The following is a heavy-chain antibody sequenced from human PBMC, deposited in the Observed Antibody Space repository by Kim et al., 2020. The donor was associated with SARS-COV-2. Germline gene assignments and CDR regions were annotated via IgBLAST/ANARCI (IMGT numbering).Heavy chain of an antibody. D-gene: IGHD2-2*03. Sequence: GGSLRLSCATSGFSFADAWMSWVRQAPGKGLEWVGRFKRKADGGTIDYAAPVKGRFTISRDDSNSMLYLQMNSLKTEDTALYYCTAGVGSADHDHRGQGSLVTVSS. V-gene: IGHV3-15*01. CDR3: TAGVGSADHDH. J-gene: IGHJ4*02. CDR1: GFSFADAW. CDR2: FKRKADGGTI.